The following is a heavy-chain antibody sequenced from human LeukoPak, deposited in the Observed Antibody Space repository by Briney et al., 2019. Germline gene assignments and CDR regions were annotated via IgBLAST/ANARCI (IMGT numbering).Heavy chain of an antibody. V-gene: IGHV3-30*02. D-gene: IGHD4-23*01. Sequence: PGGSLRLSCAASGFTFSSYGMHWVRQAPGKGLEWVAFIRYDGSNKYYADSVKGRFTISRDNSKNTLYLQMNSLRAEDTAVYYCAKVLPGYGGKRSLDYWGQGTLVTVSS. J-gene: IGHJ4*02. CDR1: GFTFSSYG. CDR3: AKVLPGYGGKRSLDY. CDR2: IRYDGSNK.